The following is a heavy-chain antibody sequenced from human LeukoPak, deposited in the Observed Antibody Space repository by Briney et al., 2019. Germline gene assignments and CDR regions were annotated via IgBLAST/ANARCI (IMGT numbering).Heavy chain of an antibody. CDR1: GFTFSSYG. Sequence: GGSLRLSCAASGFTFSSYGMRWVRQAPGKGLEWVSVISADSATTFYADSVKGRFAISRDNAKNTVFLQMSSLRAEDTALYYCARKSASGNYPLDYWGQGTLVTVSS. CDR3: ARKSASGNYPLDY. CDR2: ISADSATT. V-gene: IGHV3-23*01. D-gene: IGHD3-10*01. J-gene: IGHJ4*02.